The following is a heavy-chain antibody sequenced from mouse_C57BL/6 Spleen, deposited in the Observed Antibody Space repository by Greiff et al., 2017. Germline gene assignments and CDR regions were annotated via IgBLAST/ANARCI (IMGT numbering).Heavy chain of an antibody. J-gene: IGHJ1*03. CDR3: ARFDYAGYFDV. CDR2: INPNNGGT. Sequence: EVQLQQSGPELVKPGASVKISCKASGYTFTDYYMNWVKQSHGKSLEWIGDINPNNGGTSYNQKFKGKATLTVDKSSSTAYMELRSLTSEDSAVYYCARFDYAGYFDVWGTGTTVTVSS. CDR1: GYTFTDYY. V-gene: IGHV1-26*01. D-gene: IGHD2-13*01.